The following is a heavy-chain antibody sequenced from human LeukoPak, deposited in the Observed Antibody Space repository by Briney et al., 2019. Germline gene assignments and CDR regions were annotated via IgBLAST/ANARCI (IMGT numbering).Heavy chain of an antibody. CDR2: INPNSGGT. Sequence: ASVKVSCKASGYTFTGYYMHWVRQAPGQGLEWMGWINPNSGGTNYAQKFQGRVTITADKSTSTAYMELSSLRSEDTAVYYCARDHQVGPVPTTTYYFDYWGQGTLVTVSS. D-gene: IGHD1-1*01. CDR3: ARDHQVGPVPTTTYYFDY. J-gene: IGHJ4*02. V-gene: IGHV1-2*02. CDR1: GYTFTGYY.